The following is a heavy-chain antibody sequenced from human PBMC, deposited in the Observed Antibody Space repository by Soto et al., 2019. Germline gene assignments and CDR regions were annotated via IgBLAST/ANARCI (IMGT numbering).Heavy chain of an antibody. CDR2: ISGSGGST. J-gene: IGHJ4*02. V-gene: IGHV3-23*01. CDR3: AKDRRTIAAADRIDY. D-gene: IGHD6-13*01. CDR1: GFTFSSYA. Sequence: SEGSLRLSCAASGFTFSSYAMSWVRQAPGKGLEWVSAISGSGGSTYYADSVKGRFTISRDNSKNTLYLQMNSLRAEDTAVYYCAKDRRTIAAADRIDYWGQGTLVTVSS.